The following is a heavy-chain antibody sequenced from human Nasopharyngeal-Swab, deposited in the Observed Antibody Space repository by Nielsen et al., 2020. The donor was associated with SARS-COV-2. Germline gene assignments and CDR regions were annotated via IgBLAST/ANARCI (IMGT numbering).Heavy chain of an antibody. J-gene: IGHJ6*02. Sequence: GESLKISCAASGFTFSSYGMHWVRQAPGKGLEWVAVIWYDGSNKYYADSVKGRFTISRDNSKNTLYLQMNSLRAEDTAVYYCARVPCSSTSCYVGGYGMDVWGQGTTVTVSS. CDR1: GFTFSSYG. D-gene: IGHD2-2*01. CDR2: IWYDGSNK. V-gene: IGHV3-33*01. CDR3: ARVPCSSTSCYVGGYGMDV.